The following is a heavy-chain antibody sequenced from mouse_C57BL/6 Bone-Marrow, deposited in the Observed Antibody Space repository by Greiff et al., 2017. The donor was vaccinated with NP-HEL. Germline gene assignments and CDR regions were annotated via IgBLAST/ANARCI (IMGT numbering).Heavy chain of an antibody. Sequence: VQLQQPGTELVKPGASVKLSCKASGYTFTSYWMHWVKQRPGQGLEWIGNINPSNGGTNYNEKFKSKATLTVDKSSSTAYMQLSSLTSEDSAVYYCARVLYYYGSSYPTLFAYWGQGTLVTVSA. CDR3: ARVLYYYGSSYPTLFAY. CDR1: GYTFTSYW. CDR2: INPSNGGT. D-gene: IGHD1-1*01. J-gene: IGHJ3*01. V-gene: IGHV1-53*01.